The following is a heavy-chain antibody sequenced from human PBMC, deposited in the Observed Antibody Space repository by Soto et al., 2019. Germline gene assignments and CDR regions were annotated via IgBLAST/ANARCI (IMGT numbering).Heavy chain of an antibody. CDR1: GFPFSSYW. CDR2: INGDGSST. V-gene: IGHV3-74*01. D-gene: IGHD6-6*01. Sequence: GGSLRLSCAASGFPFSSYWMTWVRQAPGKGLGWVSVINGDGSSTSSADSVKGRFTISRDNAKNTLYLQMNSLRAEDTAVYYCARDLGDDSSSRLDYWGQGTLVTVSS. CDR3: ARDLGDDSSSRLDY. J-gene: IGHJ4*02.